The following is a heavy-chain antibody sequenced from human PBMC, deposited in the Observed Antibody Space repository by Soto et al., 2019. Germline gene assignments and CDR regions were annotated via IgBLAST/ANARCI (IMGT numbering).Heavy chain of an antibody. CDR2: IIPMFRTT. D-gene: IGHD3-22*01. V-gene: IGHV1-69*01. Sequence: QVQLVQSGAEVKKPGSSVKVSCKASGGSFSGQRVSWVRQAPGQRLEWMGGIIPMFRTTNYARKFQGRLTITADGSTNTASMELTSLTSEDTAIYYCARPYEGGYSSNHHYYYALDVWGQGTAVTVSS. CDR3: ARPYEGGYSSNHHYYYALDV. J-gene: IGHJ6*02. CDR1: GGSFSGQR.